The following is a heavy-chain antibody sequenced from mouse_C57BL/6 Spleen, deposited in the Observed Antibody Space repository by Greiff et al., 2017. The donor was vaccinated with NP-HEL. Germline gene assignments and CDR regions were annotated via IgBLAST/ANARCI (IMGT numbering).Heavy chain of an antibody. Sequence: QVQLKQSGAELAKPGASLKLSFKASGYTFTSYWMHWVKQRPGQGLEWIGYINPSSGYTKYNQKFKDKATLTADKSSSTAYMQLSSLTYEDSAVYYCLITTVVATNYYFDYWGQGTTLTVSS. J-gene: IGHJ2*01. CDR3: LITTVVATNYYFDY. D-gene: IGHD1-1*01. CDR1: GYTFTSYW. CDR2: INPSSGYT. V-gene: IGHV1-7*01.